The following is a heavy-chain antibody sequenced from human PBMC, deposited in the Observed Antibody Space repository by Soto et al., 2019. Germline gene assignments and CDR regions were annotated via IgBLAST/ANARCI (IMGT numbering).Heavy chain of an antibody. V-gene: IGHV1-2*02. D-gene: IGHD2-2*01. CDR1: GYTFTGYY. CDR3: ARDDGSTSVARSYYYYGMDV. Sequence: ASVKVSCKASGYTFTGYYMHWVRQAPGQGLEWMGWINPNSGGTNYAQKFQGRVTMTRDTSISTAYMELSRLRSDDTAVYYCARDDGSTSVARSYYYYGMDVWGQGTTVTVS. J-gene: IGHJ6*02. CDR2: INPNSGGT.